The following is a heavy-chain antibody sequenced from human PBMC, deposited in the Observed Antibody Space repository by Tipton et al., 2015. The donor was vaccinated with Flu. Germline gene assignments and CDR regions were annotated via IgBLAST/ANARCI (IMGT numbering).Heavy chain of an antibody. D-gene: IGHD2-8*01. V-gene: IGHV4-59*01. Sequence: TLPLTCTVSGGSISSYYWSWIRQPPGKGLEWIGHRYYSGTTNYNPSLKSRVTISADTSKNQFSLKLNSVTAADTAVYYCARDKSEVPGVLSNWGRGTLVTVSS. CDR2: RYYSGTT. CDR1: GGSISSYY. J-gene: IGHJ1*01. CDR3: ARDKSEVPGVLSN.